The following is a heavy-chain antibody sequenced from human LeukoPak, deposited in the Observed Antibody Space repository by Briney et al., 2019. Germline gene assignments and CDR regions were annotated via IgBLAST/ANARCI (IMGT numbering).Heavy chain of an antibody. D-gene: IGHD6-13*01. CDR3: AKGSSSWLLRYYFDY. CDR1: GGSISSYY. J-gene: IGHJ4*02. V-gene: IGHV4-59*01. CDR2: IYYSGST. Sequence: PSETLSLTCTVPGGSISSYYWSWLRQPPGKGLEWIGYIYYSGSTNYNPSLKSRVTISVDTSKNQFSLKLRSVTAADTAVYYCAKGSSSWLLRYYFDYWGQGTLVTVSS.